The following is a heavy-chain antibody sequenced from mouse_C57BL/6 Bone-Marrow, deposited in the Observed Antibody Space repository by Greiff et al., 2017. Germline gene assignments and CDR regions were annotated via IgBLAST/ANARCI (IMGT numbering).Heavy chain of an antibody. CDR3: AKNYYGSSYGWYFDV. D-gene: IGHD1-1*01. J-gene: IGHJ1*03. CDR2: IWRGGST. V-gene: IGHV2-2*01. CDR1: GFSLTSYG. Sequence: QVQLQQSGPGLVQPSQSLSITCTVSGFSLTSYGVHWVRQSPGKGLEWLGVIWRGGSTDYNAAFISRLSISKDNSKSQVFFKMNSLQADDTAIYYCAKNYYGSSYGWYFDVWGTGTTVTVSS.